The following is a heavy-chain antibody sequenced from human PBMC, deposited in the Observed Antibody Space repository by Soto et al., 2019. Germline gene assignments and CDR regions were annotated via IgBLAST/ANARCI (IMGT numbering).Heavy chain of an antibody. CDR2: MNPNRNNT. Sequence: QVQLMQSGAEVKKPGASVKVSCKASGYTFTTYDINWVRQAPGQGLEWMGWMNPNRNNTGYAEKFQGRVTMTRDTTISTAYMELSSLRYDDTAVYYCVRGGFLSHDHVIIAPATLGFDPWGQGTLVTVSS. J-gene: IGHJ5*02. CDR3: VRGGFLSHDHVIIAPATLGFDP. CDR1: GYTFTTYD. D-gene: IGHD2-2*01. V-gene: IGHV1-8*01.